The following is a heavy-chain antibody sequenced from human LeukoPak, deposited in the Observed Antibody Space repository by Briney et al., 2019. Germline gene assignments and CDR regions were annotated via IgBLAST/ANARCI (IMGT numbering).Heavy chain of an antibody. CDR3: AKFGDSSGFSVYFDY. J-gene: IGHJ4*02. CDR1: GFTFSSYA. CDR2: ISGSGGST. D-gene: IGHD6-19*01. Sequence: GGSLRLSCAASGFTFSSYAMSWVRQAPGKGLEWVSAISGSGGSTYHADSVKGRFTISRDNSKNTLYLRMNSLRAEDTAVYYCAKFGDSSGFSVYFDYWGQGTLVTVSS. V-gene: IGHV3-23*01.